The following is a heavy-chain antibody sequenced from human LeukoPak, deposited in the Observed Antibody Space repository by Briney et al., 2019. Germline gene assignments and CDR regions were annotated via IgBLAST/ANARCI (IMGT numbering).Heavy chain of an antibody. CDR1: GFTFRNAG. J-gene: IGHJ4*02. CDR3: ARDRNNNFFDY. Sequence: GGSLRLSCAASGFTFRNAGMRWVRQAPGKGLEWVALIWFDGTKAYYADSVKGRFTISRDNFNNTVYLHMNSLRGEDTALYYCARDRNNNFFDYCGQGTLVTVSS. D-gene: IGHD2/OR15-2a*01. CDR2: IWFDGTKA. V-gene: IGHV3-33*01.